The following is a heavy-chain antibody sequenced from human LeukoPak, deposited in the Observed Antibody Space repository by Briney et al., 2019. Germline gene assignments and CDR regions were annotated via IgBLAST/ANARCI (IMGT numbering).Heavy chain of an antibody. D-gene: IGHD3-9*01. CDR1: EFTFTSYW. CDR2: INSDGSSK. J-gene: IGHJ6*04. Sequence: GGSLRLSCVASEFTFTSYWMHWVRQAPGKGLVWVSRINSDGSSKSYADSVKGRFTISRDNAKNTLYLQLNSLRVEDTAVYYCTRVPDWYTYYGMDVWGKGTTVTVSS. CDR3: TRVPDWYTYYGMDV. V-gene: IGHV3-74*01.